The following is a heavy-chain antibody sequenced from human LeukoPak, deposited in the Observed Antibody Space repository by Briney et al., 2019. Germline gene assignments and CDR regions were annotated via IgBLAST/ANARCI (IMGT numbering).Heavy chain of an antibody. Sequence: GGSLRLSCAASGLAFSTIWISWVRQAPGKGLEWVANINQDGSEEYYVESVKGRFTISRDNGKNSLYLQMSSLRAEDTAVYYCARAAAAGTCDYWGQGTLVTVSS. CDR2: INQDGSEE. CDR1: GLAFSTIW. D-gene: IGHD6-13*01. CDR3: ARAAAAGTCDY. J-gene: IGHJ4*02. V-gene: IGHV3-7*04.